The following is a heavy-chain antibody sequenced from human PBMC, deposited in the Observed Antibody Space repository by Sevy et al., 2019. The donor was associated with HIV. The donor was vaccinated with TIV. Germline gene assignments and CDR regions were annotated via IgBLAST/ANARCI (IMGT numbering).Heavy chain of an antibody. CDR1: GYSLSKLS. J-gene: IGHJ5*02. CDR3: ATVGLGYYSGSSYYQGDWFDP. Sequence: ASVKVSCKVFGYSLSKLSMHWVRQAPGKGLEWMGSLDPGNGEITYAQTLQGRVTMTEDTSTDTAYMELSSLTSEDTATYYCATVGLGYYSGSSYYQGDWFDPWGQGTQVTVSS. V-gene: IGHV1-24*01. CDR2: LDPGNGEI. D-gene: IGHD2-15*01.